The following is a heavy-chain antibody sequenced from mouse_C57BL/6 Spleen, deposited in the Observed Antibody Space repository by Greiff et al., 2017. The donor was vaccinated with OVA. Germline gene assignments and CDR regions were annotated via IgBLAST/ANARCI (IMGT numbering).Heavy chain of an antibody. CDR3: ARGEDGYYGADV. V-gene: IGHV1-59*01. J-gene: IGHJ1*03. CDR1: GYTFTSYW. Sequence: QVQLQQPGAELVRPGTSVKLSCKASGYTFTSYWMHWVKQRPGQGLEWIGVIDPSDSYTNYNQKFKGKATLTVDTSSSTAYMQLSSLTSEDSAVYYCARGEDGYYGADVWGTGTTVTVSS. CDR2: IDPSDSYT. D-gene: IGHD2-3*01.